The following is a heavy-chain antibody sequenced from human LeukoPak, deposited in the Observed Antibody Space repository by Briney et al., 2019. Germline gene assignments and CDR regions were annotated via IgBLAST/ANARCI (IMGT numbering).Heavy chain of an antibody. J-gene: IGHJ4*02. V-gene: IGHV4-59*08. D-gene: IGHD2-21*02. CDR3: PGHLRGAFCGDNCYLDY. CDR1: GGTISSYY. Sequence: SETLSLTCTVSGGTISSYYRSWIRQPPGKGLEWIGFIHYSGSNNYNPSLHSRVIISSHTSKNQNPMKHSTMTAAETPLYSCPGHLRGAFCGDNCYLDYWGQGTLVTVYS. CDR2: IHYSGSN.